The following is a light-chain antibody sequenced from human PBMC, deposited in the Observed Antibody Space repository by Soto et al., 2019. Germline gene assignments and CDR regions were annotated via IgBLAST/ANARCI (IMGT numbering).Light chain of an antibody. J-gene: IGLJ1*01. V-gene: IGLV4-69*01. CDR2: LNSDGSH. Sequence: QSVLTQSPSASASLGASVKLTCTLSSGHSSYAIAWHQQQPEKGPRYLMKLNSDGSHSKGDGIPDRFSGSSSGADRYLTISSLQSEDEADYYCQTWGTGIHVFGTGTKLTVL. CDR3: QTWGTGIHV. CDR1: SGHSSYA.